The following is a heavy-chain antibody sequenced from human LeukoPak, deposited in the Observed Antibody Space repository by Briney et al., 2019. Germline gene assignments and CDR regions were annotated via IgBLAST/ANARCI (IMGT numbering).Heavy chain of an antibody. CDR1: GFIFNDYG. CDR3: AKGGSGYFLDL. CDR2: ISNDGGGI. V-gene: IGHV3-23*01. J-gene: IGHJ5*02. D-gene: IGHD5-12*01. Sequence: AGGSLRLSCAASGFIFNDYGLIWVRQAPGKGLQWVSAISNDGGGITYADFVKGRFTISRDNSKNTLFLQMNSLRAEDTALYYCAKGGSGYFLDLWGQGTLVTVSS.